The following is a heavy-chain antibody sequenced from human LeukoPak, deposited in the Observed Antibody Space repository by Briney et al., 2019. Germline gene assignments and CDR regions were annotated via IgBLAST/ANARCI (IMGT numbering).Heavy chain of an antibody. Sequence: PGGSLRLSCAVSEYSVSTNDMSWVRQFPGGELEWLSIIYSGGSKFYAASVKGRFTLSRDISENTLHLEMNSLRAEDTAVYYCASLRQGWWYFEFWGRGTLVTVSS. V-gene: IGHV3-53*01. CDR2: IYSGGSK. CDR3: ASLRQGWWYFEF. CDR1: EYSVSTND. J-gene: IGHJ2*01. D-gene: IGHD5/OR15-5a*01.